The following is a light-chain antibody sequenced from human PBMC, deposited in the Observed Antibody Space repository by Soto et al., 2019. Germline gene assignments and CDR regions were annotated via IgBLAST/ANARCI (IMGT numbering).Light chain of an antibody. V-gene: IGLV1-40*01. CDR3: QSYDSSLSGWL. CDR2: GNT. CDR1: SSNIGAGYD. J-gene: IGLJ2*01. Sequence: QAVVTQPPSVSGATGQRVTISCTGGSSNIGAGYDVHWYQQLPGTAPKLLVHGNTDRPSGVPDRFSGSKSGTSASLAITGLQAEDEADYYCQSYDSSLSGWLFGGGTKLTVL.